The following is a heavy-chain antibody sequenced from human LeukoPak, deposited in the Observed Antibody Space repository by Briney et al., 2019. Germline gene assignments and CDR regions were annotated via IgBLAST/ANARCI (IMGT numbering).Heavy chain of an antibody. CDR3: RGGGSRYSSSYYFDY. CDR1: GGTISSYY. CDR2: IYYSGST. J-gene: IGHJ4*02. D-gene: IGHD6-13*01. V-gene: IGHV4-59*12. Sequence: SETLSLTCTVSGGTISSYYWSWIRQPPGKGLEWIGYIYYSGSTNYNPSLKSRVTISVDTSKNQFSLKLSSVTAADTAVYYCRGGGSRYSSSYYFDYWGQGTLVTVSS.